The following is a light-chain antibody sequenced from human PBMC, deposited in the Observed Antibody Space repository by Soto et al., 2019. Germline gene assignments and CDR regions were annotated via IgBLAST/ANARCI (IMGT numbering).Light chain of an antibody. V-gene: IGKV3D-11*02. CDR3: RVGDVWPS. CDR1: QSVSTS. CDR2: EAS. J-gene: IGKJ1*01. Sequence: IVVTQSPVTLALSPGERAVLSCRASQSVSTSLAWYQHKPGQAPRLFIYEASKKAPGIPARFSGSGAGTDFTLTISSLEPEDIAVYYCRVGDVWPSFGQGTKVDIK.